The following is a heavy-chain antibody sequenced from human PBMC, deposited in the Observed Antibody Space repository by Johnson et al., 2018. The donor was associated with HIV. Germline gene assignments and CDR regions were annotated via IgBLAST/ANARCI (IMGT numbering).Heavy chain of an antibody. D-gene: IGHD3-22*01. CDR2: INWNGGST. Sequence: EVQLVESGGGLVQPVGSLRLSCGASGFSVSNNYMNWVRQAPGKGLEWVSGINWNGGSTGYADSVKGRFTISRDNSKNTLYLQMNSLRAEDTALYYCARDTYYYDTSGYLTRPRAFDIWGQGTMVTVSS. J-gene: IGHJ3*02. CDR3: ARDTYYYDTSGYLTRPRAFDI. V-gene: IGHV3-20*04. CDR1: GFSVSNNY.